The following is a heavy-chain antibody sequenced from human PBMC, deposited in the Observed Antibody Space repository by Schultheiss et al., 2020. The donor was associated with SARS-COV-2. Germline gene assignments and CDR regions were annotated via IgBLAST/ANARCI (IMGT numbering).Heavy chain of an antibody. V-gene: IGHV3-74*01. D-gene: IGHD2/OR15-2a*01. Sequence: GGSLRLSCAASGFTFDDYAMHWVRQAPGKGLEWVSRINSDGSSTSYADSVKGRFTISRDNAKNTLYLQMNSLRAEDTAVYYCARVRQFLHAFDIWGQGTMVTVSS. J-gene: IGHJ3*02. CDR1: GFTFDDYA. CDR3: ARVRQFLHAFDI. CDR2: INSDGSST.